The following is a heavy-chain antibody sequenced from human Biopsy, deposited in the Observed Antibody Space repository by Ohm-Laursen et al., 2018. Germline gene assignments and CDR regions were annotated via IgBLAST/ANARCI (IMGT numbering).Heavy chain of an antibody. D-gene: IGHD3-3*01. CDR2: VFYTGTT. CDR1: GGSVNGDTSC. Sequence: SETLSLTCVVSGGSVNGDTSCWSWIRQPPRKGLEWIGYVFYTGTTNYNPPLKSRVTISKDTSKNQFSLQVNSVTAADTAVYYCARTPRDSFWSGSYKRGLWFDPWGQGTLVIVSS. J-gene: IGHJ5*02. V-gene: IGHV4-61*01. CDR3: ARTPRDSFWSGSYKRGLWFDP.